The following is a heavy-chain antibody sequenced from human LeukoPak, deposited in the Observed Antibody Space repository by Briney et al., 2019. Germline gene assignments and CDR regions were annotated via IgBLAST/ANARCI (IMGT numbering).Heavy chain of an antibody. CDR3: ARIPYGEGDY. Sequence: GGSLRLSCAASGFTFDDYAMHWVRQPPGEGLEWVSLISGDGGSTFYADSVKGRFTISRDNSKNSLYLQMNSLRTEDTALYYCARIPYGEGDYWGQGTLVTVSS. J-gene: IGHJ4*02. CDR2: ISGDGGST. D-gene: IGHD4-17*01. V-gene: IGHV3-43*02. CDR1: GFTFDDYA.